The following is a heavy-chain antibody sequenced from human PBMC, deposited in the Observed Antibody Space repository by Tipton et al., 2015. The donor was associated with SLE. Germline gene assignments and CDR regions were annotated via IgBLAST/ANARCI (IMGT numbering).Heavy chain of an antibody. D-gene: IGHD6-13*01. CDR1: SGSISSSSHY. CDR3: ARFIAAAGILY. CDR2: ISYSGSS. V-gene: IGHV4-39*07. J-gene: IGHJ4*02. Sequence: TLSLTCSVSSGSISSSSHYWGWIRQPPGKGLEWIGSISYSGSSYYNPSLKSRVSISVDTSKNQFSLKLSSVTAADTAVYYCARFIAAAGILYWGQGTLVTVSS.